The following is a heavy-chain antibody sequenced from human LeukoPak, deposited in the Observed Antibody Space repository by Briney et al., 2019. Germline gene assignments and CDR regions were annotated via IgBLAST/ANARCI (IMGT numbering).Heavy chain of an antibody. Sequence: SETLSLTCTVSGGSIRSFYWSWIRQSAGKGLEWIGRIYTSGSTDYNPSLKSRVSMSVDTSKNQFSLKLTSVTAADTAVYYCARDQSHYGSGSYYSAYYCYAMDVWGQGTTVTVSS. V-gene: IGHV4-4*07. D-gene: IGHD3-10*01. CDR2: IYTSGST. J-gene: IGHJ6*02. CDR1: GGSIRSFY. CDR3: ARDQSHYGSGSYYSAYYCYAMDV.